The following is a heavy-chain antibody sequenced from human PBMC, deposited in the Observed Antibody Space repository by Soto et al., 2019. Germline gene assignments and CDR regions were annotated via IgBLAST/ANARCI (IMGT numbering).Heavy chain of an antibody. CDR3: ARDSGSYYVGYAYYFDY. J-gene: IGHJ4*02. V-gene: IGHV3-7*04. D-gene: IGHD1-26*01. Sequence: PGGSLRLSCAASGFTFSSYWMSWVRQAPGKGLEWVANIKQDGSEKYYVDSVKGRFTISRDNAKNSLYLQMNSLRAEDTAVYYCARDSGSYYVGYAYYFDYWGQGTLVTVSS. CDR1: GFTFSSYW. CDR2: IKQDGSEK.